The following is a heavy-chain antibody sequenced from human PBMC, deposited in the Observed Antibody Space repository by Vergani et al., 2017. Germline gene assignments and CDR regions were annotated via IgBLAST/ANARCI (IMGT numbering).Heavy chain of an antibody. Sequence: QVQLQQWGAGLLKPSETLSLTCAVYGGSFSGYYWSWIRQPPGKGLEWIGEINHSGSTNYNPSLKSRVTISVDTSKNHFSLKLSSVTAADTAVYYCARGLTVVVVAATRGMDVWGQGTTVTVSS. V-gene: IGHV4-34*01. D-gene: IGHD2-15*01. CDR1: GGSFSGYY. CDR3: ARGLTVVVVAATRGMDV. J-gene: IGHJ6*02. CDR2: INHSGST.